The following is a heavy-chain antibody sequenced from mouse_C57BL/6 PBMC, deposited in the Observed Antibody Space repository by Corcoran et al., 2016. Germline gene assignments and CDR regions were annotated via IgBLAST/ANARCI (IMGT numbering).Heavy chain of an antibody. CDR3: GRWSGRYVDV. D-gene: IGHD1-3*01. Sequence: QVQLQQSGPELVKPGASVKFSCKASGYTFTSYDINWVRQRPGQGLEWSGWIYPRDGSTKYTEKFKGKATLTVDTSSSTAYMELHSLTSEDAAVYCGGRWSGRYVDVWGTGTTVTVSS. CDR1: GYTFTSYD. CDR2: IYPRDGST. V-gene: IGHV1-85*01. J-gene: IGHJ1*03.